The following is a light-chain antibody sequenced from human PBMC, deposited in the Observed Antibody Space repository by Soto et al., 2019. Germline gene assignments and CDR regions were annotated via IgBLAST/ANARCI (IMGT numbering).Light chain of an antibody. CDR1: QSVNRW. CDR3: QQYTSYSWT. CDR2: TAS. Sequence: DIQLTQSPSTLSASVGDRVTITCRASQSVNRWLAWYQQKPGKAPTLLIYTASNLQNGVPSRFSGSGSDTEFTLTISSLQPDDFATYYCQQYTSYSWTFGQGTKVEIQ. V-gene: IGKV1-5*03. J-gene: IGKJ1*01.